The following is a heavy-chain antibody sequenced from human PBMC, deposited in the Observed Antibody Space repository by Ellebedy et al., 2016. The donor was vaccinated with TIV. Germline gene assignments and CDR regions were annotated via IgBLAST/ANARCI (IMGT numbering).Heavy chain of an antibody. D-gene: IGHD5-18*01. V-gene: IGHV3-21*01. Sequence: PGGSLRLSCAASGFTFSSYSVHWVRQAPGKGLEWVEYISTGSTYINYADSVKGRFTISRDNAKNSLYLQMNSLRAEDTAVYYCATYSYGYGGDYWGQGTLVAVSS. J-gene: IGHJ4*02. CDR3: ATYSYGYGGDY. CDR2: ISTGSTYI. CDR1: GFTFSSYS.